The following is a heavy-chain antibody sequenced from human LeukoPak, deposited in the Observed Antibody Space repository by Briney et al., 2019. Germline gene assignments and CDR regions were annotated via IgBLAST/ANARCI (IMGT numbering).Heavy chain of an antibody. V-gene: IGHV3-9*01. CDR2: ISWNSGSI. J-gene: IGHJ3*02. CDR1: GFTFDDYV. D-gene: IGHD1-26*01. Sequence: GGSLRLSCAASGFTFDDYVMQWVRQAPGKGLEWVSGISWNSGSIGYANSVKGRFTISRDNAKNSLYLQMNSLRAEDTALYYCAKDATWAHDAFDIWGQGTMVTVSS. CDR3: AKDATWAHDAFDI.